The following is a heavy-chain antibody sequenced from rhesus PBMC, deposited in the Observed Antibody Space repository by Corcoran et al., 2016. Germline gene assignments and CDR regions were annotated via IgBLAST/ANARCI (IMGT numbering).Heavy chain of an antibody. CDR3: AKGLELYWTYVLDS. CDR1: GYSFTSYW. V-gene: IGHV5-20*02. D-gene: IGHD1-1*01. J-gene: IGHJ6*01. CDR2: IDPSDSDT. Sequence: EVQLVQSGAEVKRPGESLKISCKTSGYSFTSYWIRWVRQMPGKGLEWRGAIDPSDSDTRYSPYVQGQVTISADKSSSTAYLQWSSLKASDTATDYCAKGLELYWTYVLDSWGQGGVVTVSS.